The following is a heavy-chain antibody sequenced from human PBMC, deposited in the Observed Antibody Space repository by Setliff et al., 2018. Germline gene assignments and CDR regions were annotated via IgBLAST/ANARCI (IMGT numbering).Heavy chain of an antibody. J-gene: IGHJ4*02. V-gene: IGHV4-4*02. Sequence: LSLTCAVSGGSISDNNWWSWVRQPPGKGLEWIGEIYHSGSANYNPSLKSRVTTSVDKSKNQFSLKLSSVTAADTAVYYCARQPEGGYYDSSGYYGMAPYYFDYWGQGTRVTVSS. CDR1: GGSISDNNW. CDR3: ARQPEGGYYDSSGYYGMAPYYFDY. D-gene: IGHD3-22*01. CDR2: IYHSGSA.